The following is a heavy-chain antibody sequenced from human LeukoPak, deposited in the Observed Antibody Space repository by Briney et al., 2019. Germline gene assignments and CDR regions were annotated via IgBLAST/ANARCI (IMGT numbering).Heavy chain of an antibody. J-gene: IGHJ4*02. CDR1: GYSFSSYG. Sequence: GASVKVSCKTSGYSFSSYGIAWVRQAPGQGLEWMGWISGYNGKTDYAENLQGRVTMTTDTSTRTGYMELRSLRSDDTAVYYCARDGIAAAGQSDYWGQGTLVTVSS. CDR3: ARDGIAAAGQSDY. D-gene: IGHD6-13*01. CDR2: ISGYNGKT. V-gene: IGHV1-18*01.